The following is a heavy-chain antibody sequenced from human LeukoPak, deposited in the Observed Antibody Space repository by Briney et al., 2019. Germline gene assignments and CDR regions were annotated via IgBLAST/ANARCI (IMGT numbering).Heavy chain of an antibody. J-gene: IGHJ5*02. CDR1: GASISSDY. V-gene: IGHV4-59*08. CDR2: IYYSGSS. Sequence: SETLSLTCTVSGASISSDYWSWIRLPPGKGLEWIGYIYYSGSSNYNPSLKSRVTMSVDTSKNQFSLKLTSVTAADTAVYYCARRLRQNLFDPWGQGTLVTVSS. CDR3: ARRLRQNLFDP. D-gene: IGHD4-17*01.